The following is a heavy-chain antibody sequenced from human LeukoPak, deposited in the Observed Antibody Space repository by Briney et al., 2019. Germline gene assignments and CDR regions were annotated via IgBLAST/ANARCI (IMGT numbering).Heavy chain of an antibody. V-gene: IGHV3-7*01. Sequence: PGGSLRLSCAASGFTFSSYGMHWVRQAPGKGLEWVANIKQDGSEKYYVDSVKGRFTISRDDAKNSLYLQMNSLRAEDTAVYYCARVGRSDAFDIWGQGTMVTVSS. D-gene: IGHD1-26*01. CDR2: IKQDGSEK. CDR1: GFTFSSYG. CDR3: ARVGRSDAFDI. J-gene: IGHJ3*02.